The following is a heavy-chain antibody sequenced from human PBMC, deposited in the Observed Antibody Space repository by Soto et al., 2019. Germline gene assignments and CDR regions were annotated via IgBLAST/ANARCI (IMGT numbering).Heavy chain of an antibody. V-gene: IGHV3-30-3*01. J-gene: IGHJ4*02. CDR2: ISKDGSVK. Sequence: QVQLVESGGRVVQPGRSLRLSCAASGFMFSRYAIHWVRQAPGKVLEWVAVISKDGSVKYYADSVRGRFTISRDKSKNTVYREMNSMRDDDTAVFYCARSRSGAVPDSFGYWGQGTLVTVSS. CDR3: ARSRSGAVPDSFGY. CDR1: GFMFSRYA. D-gene: IGHD3-3*01.